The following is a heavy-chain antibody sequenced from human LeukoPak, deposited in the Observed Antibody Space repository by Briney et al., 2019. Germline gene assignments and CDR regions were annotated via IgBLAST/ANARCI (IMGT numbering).Heavy chain of an antibody. Sequence: SETLSLTCAVYGGSFSGYYWSWTRQPPGKGLEWIGEINHSGSTNYNPSLKSRVTTSVDTSKNQFSLKLSSVTAADTAVYYCARTTVVTKWFDPWGQGTLITVSS. D-gene: IGHD4-17*01. CDR2: INHSGST. J-gene: IGHJ5*02. CDR3: ARTTVVTKWFDP. CDR1: GGSFSGYY. V-gene: IGHV4-34*01.